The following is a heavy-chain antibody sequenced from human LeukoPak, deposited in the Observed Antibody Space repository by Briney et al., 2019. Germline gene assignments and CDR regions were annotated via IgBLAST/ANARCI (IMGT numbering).Heavy chain of an antibody. Sequence: RGSLRLSCAASGFTFSNYAMSWVRQAPGRGLDWVSIISGTGGNTYYADSVKGRFTINRDNSKNTLYLQMNSLRAEDTAVYYCAKEEYYGAGSYPDYWGQGTLVTVSS. D-gene: IGHD3-10*01. CDR2: ISGTGGNT. CDR3: AKEEYYGAGSYPDY. J-gene: IGHJ4*02. V-gene: IGHV3-23*01. CDR1: GFTFSNYA.